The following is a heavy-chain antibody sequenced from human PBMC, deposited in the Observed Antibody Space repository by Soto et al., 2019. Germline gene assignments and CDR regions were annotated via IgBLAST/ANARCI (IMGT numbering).Heavy chain of an antibody. J-gene: IGHJ4*02. D-gene: IGHD2-21*02. V-gene: IGHV4-30-4*01. CDR3: ARVAGVAYCGGDCYHFDY. CDR2: ISYRVDT. Sequence: ASETLSLTCTVSGDSFSSDDYYWRWIRQPPGKGLEWIGYISYRVDTYYSPSLKSRVTMSIDTSKNQFSLNVSSVTAADTAVYYCARVAGVAYCGGDCYHFDYWGQGTLVTVSS. CDR1: GDSFSSDDYY.